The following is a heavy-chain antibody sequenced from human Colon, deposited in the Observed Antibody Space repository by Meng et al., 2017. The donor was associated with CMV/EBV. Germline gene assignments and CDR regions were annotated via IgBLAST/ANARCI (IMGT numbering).Heavy chain of an antibody. D-gene: IGHD2-21*02. CDR3: AKEFVLGTHLDH. Sequence: GGSLRLSCSASGFTFNTFGMHWVRQAPGKGLEWVAFIRYDGTKADYADSVTGRFTISRDNAKSSLHLQMTSLRPEDSVVYFCAKEFVLGTHLDHWGQGTLVTVSS. CDR2: IRYDGTKA. CDR1: GFTFNTFG. J-gene: IGHJ4*02. V-gene: IGHV3-30*02.